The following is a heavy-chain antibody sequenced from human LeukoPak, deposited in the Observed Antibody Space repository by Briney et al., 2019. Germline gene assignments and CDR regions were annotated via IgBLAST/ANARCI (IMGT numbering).Heavy chain of an antibody. D-gene: IGHD4-17*01. CDR1: GYTFTSYG. Sequence: ASVKVSCKASGYTFTSYGISWVRQAPGQGLEWMGWIGAYNGNTNYAQKLQGRVTMTTDTSTSTAYMELRSLRSDDTAVYYCARNYGDYAGPYYYYMDVWGKGTTVTVSS. CDR2: IGAYNGNT. J-gene: IGHJ6*03. V-gene: IGHV1-18*01. CDR3: ARNYGDYAGPYYYYMDV.